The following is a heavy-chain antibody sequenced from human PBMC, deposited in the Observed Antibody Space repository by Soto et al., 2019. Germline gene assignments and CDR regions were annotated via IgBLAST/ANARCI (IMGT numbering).Heavy chain of an antibody. Sequence: QVQLQESGPGLVKPSETLSLNCAVSGGSISTYYLSWIRQPPGKGLEWIGYIYYSGSTNYNPSLKSRVTISVDTSKNHFSLKLSSVTAADTAVYYCMRLTSNGDYAYWGQGILVTGSS. J-gene: IGHJ4*02. CDR1: GGSISTYY. D-gene: IGHD4-17*01. CDR3: MRLTSNGDYAY. CDR2: IYYSGST. V-gene: IGHV4-59*08.